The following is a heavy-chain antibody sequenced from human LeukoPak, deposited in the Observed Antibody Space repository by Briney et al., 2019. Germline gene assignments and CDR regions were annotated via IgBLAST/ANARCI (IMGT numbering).Heavy chain of an antibody. CDR3: ARDLREWELLRVYYFDY. CDR1: GFSFSSTW. J-gene: IGHJ4*02. CDR2: IKQDGSEK. Sequence: GGSLRLSCAASGFSFSSTWMSWLRQAPGKGLEWVANIKQDGSEKSYLDSVKGRFTISRDNAKNSLYLQMNSLRVEDTAVYYCARDLREWELLRVYYFDYWGQGTLVTVSS. D-gene: IGHD1-26*01. V-gene: IGHV3-7*01.